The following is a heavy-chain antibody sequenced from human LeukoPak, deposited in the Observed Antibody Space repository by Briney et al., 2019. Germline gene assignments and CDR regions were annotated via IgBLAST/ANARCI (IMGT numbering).Heavy chain of an antibody. CDR2: ISGSGGST. J-gene: IGHJ4*02. CDR3: AKGTLGSCSGAKCYEFDN. Sequence: GGSLRLSCAASGFTFSRYGMSWVRQAPGKGLEWVSAISGSGGSTYYADSVKGRFTISRDNSRNTLYLQMNSLRAEDSALYFCAKGTLGSCSGAKCYEFDNWGQGTLVTVSS. V-gene: IGHV3-23*01. D-gene: IGHD2-8*02. CDR1: GFTFSRYG.